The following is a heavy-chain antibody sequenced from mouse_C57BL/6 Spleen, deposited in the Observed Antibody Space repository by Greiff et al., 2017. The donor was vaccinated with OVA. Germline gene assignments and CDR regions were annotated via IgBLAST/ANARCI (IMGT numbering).Heavy chain of an antibody. CDR1: GYTFTSYG. V-gene: IGHV1-81*01. D-gene: IGHD2-3*01. J-gene: IGHJ2*01. CDR2: IYPRSGNT. CDR3: APAGADGFDY. Sequence: VKLQESGAELARPGASVKLSCKASGYTFTSYGISWVKQRTGQGLEWIGEIYPRSGNTYYNEKFKGKATLTADKSSSTAYMELRSLTSEDSAVYFCAPAGADGFDYWGQGTTLTVSS.